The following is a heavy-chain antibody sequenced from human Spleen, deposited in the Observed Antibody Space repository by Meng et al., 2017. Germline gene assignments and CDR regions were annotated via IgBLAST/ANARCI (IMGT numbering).Heavy chain of an antibody. V-gene: IGHV3-30*07. CDR2: MLYDGSDK. CDR1: GFTFSSYP. CDR3: ARGRGGPAYDAFDL. D-gene: IGHD2-15*01. Sequence: GESLKISCAASGFTFSSYPMHWVRQAPGKGLEWVAVMLYDGSDKYCAGSVKGRFTISGDNSKNTLYLQMNSLRAEDTAVYYCARGRGGPAYDAFDLWGQGTMVTVSS. J-gene: IGHJ3*01.